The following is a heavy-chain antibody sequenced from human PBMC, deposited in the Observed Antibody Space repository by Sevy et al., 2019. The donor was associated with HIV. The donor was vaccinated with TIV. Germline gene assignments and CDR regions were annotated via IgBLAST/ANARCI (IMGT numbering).Heavy chain of an antibody. CDR3: AKRGGHDTSGYVSYYYYGMDV. CDR2: ISFDGDTK. D-gene: IGHD3-22*01. V-gene: IGHV3-30*18. J-gene: IGHJ6*02. CDR1: GFGFRNFG. Sequence: GGSLRLSCAASGFGFRNFGMHWVRQAPGKGLEWLALISFDGDTKYYGDSVKGRFTISRDNSKNTLYLQMNSLRVEDTAVYYCAKRGGHDTSGYVSYYYYGMDVWGQRTTVTVSS.